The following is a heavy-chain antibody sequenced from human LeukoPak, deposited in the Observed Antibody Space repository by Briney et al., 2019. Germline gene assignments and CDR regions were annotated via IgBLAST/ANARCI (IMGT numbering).Heavy chain of an antibody. CDR1: GYTFTSYY. J-gene: IGHJ6*02. CDR3: ARDRWSAAAGTSYYYYGMDV. Sequence: GASVKVSCKASGYTFTSYYMHWVRQAPGQGLEWMGIINPSGGSTSYAQKFQGRVTMTRDTSTSTVYMELSSLRSEDTAVYYCARDRWSAAAGTSYYYYGMDVWGQGTTVTVSS. CDR2: INPSGGST. D-gene: IGHD6-13*01. V-gene: IGHV1-46*01.